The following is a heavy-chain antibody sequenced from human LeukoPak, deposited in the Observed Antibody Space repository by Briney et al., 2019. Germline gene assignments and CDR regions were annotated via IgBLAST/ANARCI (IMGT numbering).Heavy chain of an antibody. V-gene: IGHV4-59*01. CDR3: ARDRGVTGNLGWFDP. CDR1: GDSMSSYY. D-gene: IGHD1-1*01. J-gene: IGHJ5*02. Sequence: SETLSLTCTVSGDSMSSYYWGWIRQPPGKGLEWIGDIYYSGSTNYNPSLKSRVIILADTSKNQFSLRLSSVTAADTAVYYCARDRGVTGNLGWFDPWGQGTLVTVSS. CDR2: IYYSGST.